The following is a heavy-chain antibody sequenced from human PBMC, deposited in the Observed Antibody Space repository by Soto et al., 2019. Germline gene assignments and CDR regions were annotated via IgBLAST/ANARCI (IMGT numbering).Heavy chain of an antibody. CDR3: ARPAIAATVSAFDY. CDR1: GGSFSDYY. V-gene: IGHV4-34*01. D-gene: IGHD6-13*01. J-gene: IGHJ4*02. Sequence: QVQLQQWGAGLLKPSETLSLTCAVYGGSFSDYYWSWIRQPPGKGLEWMGEINHRGSTNYNPSLKSRVTIPVDTSKNQFSLKLSSVTAADTAVYYCARPAIAATVSAFDYWGQGTLVTVSS. CDR2: INHRGST.